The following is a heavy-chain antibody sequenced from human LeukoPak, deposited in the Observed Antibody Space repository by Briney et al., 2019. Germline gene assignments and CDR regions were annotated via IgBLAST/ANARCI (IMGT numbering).Heavy chain of an antibody. J-gene: IGHJ6*02. CDR3: AKTGSGAAGYYYYYGMGV. D-gene: IGHD6-19*01. CDR1: GFTFDDYA. CDR2: ISWNSGSI. Sequence: GGSLRLSCAASGFTFDDYAMHWVRQAPGKGLEWVSGISWNSGSIGYADSVKGRFTISRDNAKNSLYLQMNSLRAEDTALYYCAKTGSGAAGYYYYYGMGVWGQGTTVTVSS. V-gene: IGHV3-9*01.